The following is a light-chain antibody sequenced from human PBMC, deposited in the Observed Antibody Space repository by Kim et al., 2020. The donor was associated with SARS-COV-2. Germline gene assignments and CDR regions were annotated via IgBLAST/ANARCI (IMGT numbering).Light chain of an antibody. Sequence: GALGQTARITCGGNNIVTKNVHWYQQKPGQAPVLVMYRDTNRPSGIPERFSGSNSGNTATLTISRAQAGDEADYYCQVWDSSTWVFGGGTQLTVL. CDR1: NIVTKN. CDR3: QVWDSSTWV. CDR2: RDT. J-gene: IGLJ3*02. V-gene: IGLV3-9*01.